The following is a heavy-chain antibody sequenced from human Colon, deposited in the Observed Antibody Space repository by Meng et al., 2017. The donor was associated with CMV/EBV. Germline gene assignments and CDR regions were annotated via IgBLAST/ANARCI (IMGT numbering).Heavy chain of an antibody. J-gene: IGHJ6*02. CDR3: ASTVGYQLLPGGMDV. V-gene: IGHV1-69*02. CDR2: INPIRGIA. Sequence: SVKVSCKASGGTFSSYTISWVRQAPGQGLEWMGRINPIRGIANYAQKFQGRVTITADNSMSTAYMELSSLRSEDTAVYYCASTVGYQLLPGGMDVWGQGTTVTVSS. CDR1: GGTFSSYT. D-gene: IGHD2-2*01.